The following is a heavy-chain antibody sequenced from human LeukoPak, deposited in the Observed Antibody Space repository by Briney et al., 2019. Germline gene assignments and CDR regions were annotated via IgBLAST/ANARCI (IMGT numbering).Heavy chain of an antibody. J-gene: IGHJ4*02. V-gene: IGHV4-4*02. CDR3: ATDTPLRAAAAPPLLTYFDS. CDR1: GGSISSNNW. Sequence: SETLSLTCAVSGGSISSNNWWTWVRQPPGKGLEWIGDIYHSGNTNYNPSLKRRVTISLDKSKNQVCMELSSVTAADTSVYYCATDTPLRAAAAPPLLTYFDSWGQGTLVTVSS. D-gene: IGHD6-13*01. CDR2: IYHSGNT.